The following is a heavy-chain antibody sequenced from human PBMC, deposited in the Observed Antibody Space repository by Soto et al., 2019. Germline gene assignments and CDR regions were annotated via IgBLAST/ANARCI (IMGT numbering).Heavy chain of an antibody. CDR2: IFYSGST. J-gene: IGHJ4*02. CDR1: SGSISSTIYS. V-gene: IGHV4-39*01. CDR3: AGQPLT. Sequence: PSETLSLTCTVSSGSISSTIYSWGWIRQPPGKGLEWIGSIFYSGSTYYNPSLKSRVTISVDTSKNQFSLTLTSVTAADTAVYYCAGQPLTWGQGTLVTVSS.